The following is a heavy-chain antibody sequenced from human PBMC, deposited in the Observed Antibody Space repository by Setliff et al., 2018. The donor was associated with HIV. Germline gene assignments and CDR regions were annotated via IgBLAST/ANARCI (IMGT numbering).Heavy chain of an antibody. CDR3: ARDFKRYNSPCRFDP. V-gene: IGHV4-61*02. J-gene: IGHJ5*02. CDR2: INTSGST. CDR1: GYSISSRSYY. D-gene: IGHD6-13*01. Sequence: SETLSLTCPVSGYSISSRSYYWSWLRQPAGKGLEWIGRINTSGSTNYNPSLKSRVTISVDKSQNQFSLKLSSVTAADTAVYYCARDFKRYNSPCRFDPWGQGTLVTVSS.